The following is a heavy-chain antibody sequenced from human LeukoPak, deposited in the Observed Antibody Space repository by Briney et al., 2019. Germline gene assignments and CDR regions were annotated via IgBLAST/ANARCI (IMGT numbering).Heavy chain of an antibody. CDR1: GFTFSSYA. J-gene: IGHJ4*02. CDR3: GRALWNDIDY. V-gene: IGHV3-30*01. D-gene: IGHD1-1*01. CDR2: ISYDGGNK. Sequence: QTGRSLRLSCAASGFTFSSYAMHWVRQAPGKGLEWVAVISYDGGNKYYADSVKGRFTISRDNSKNTLYLQMNSLRAEDTAVYYCGRALWNDIDYWGQGTLVTVSS.